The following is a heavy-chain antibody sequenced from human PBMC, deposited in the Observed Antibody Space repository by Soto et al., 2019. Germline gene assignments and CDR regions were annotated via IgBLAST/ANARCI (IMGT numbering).Heavy chain of an antibody. V-gene: IGHV3-30*18. CDR3: AKDLGGLYCTNGVCYTGPGYYYYGMDV. Sequence: GSLRLSCAASGFTFSSYGMHWVRQAPGKGLEWVAVISYDGSNKYYADSVKGRFTISRDNSKNTLYLQINSLRAEDTAVYYFAKDLGGLYCTNGVCYTGPGYYYYGMDVWGQGTTVTVSS. CDR2: ISYDGSNK. J-gene: IGHJ6*02. D-gene: IGHD2-8*01. CDR1: GFTFSSYG.